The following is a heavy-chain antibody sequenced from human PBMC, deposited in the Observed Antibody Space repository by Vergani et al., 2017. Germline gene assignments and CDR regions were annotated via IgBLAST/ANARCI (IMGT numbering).Heavy chain of an antibody. CDR3: ARDGNECTGGSVYGATDD. CDR1: GYTFTGSY. CDR2: INPNSGGS. V-gene: IGHV1-2*02. J-gene: IGHJ4*02. D-gene: IGHD2-15*01. Sequence: QVQLVQSGAEVKKPGASVTVSCKASGYTFTGSYMHWVRQAPGQGLEWMGWINPNSGGSNYVQKFQGRVNMTRDTSISTAYMELSRLKSDDTAVYYCARDGNECTGGSVYGATDDWGQGTLVTVSS.